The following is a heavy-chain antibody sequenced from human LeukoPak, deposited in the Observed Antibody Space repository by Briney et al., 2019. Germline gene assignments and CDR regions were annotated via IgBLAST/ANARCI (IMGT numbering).Heavy chain of an antibody. Sequence: SETLSLTCAVYGGSFSGYYWSWIRQPPGKGLEWIGEINHSGSTNYNPSLKSRVTMSVDTSKNQFSLKLSSVTAADTAVYYCAKLGSGFYYYYYYYMDVWGKGTAVTVSS. V-gene: IGHV4-34*01. J-gene: IGHJ6*03. CDR2: INHSGST. D-gene: IGHD3-3*01. CDR1: GGSFSGYY. CDR3: AKLGSGFYYYYYYYMDV.